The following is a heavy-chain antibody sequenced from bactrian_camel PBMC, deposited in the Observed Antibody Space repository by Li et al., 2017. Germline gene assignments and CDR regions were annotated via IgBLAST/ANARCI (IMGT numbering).Heavy chain of an antibody. CDR2: IVDSDGIL. D-gene: IGHD6*01. CDR1: GYAVATNC. J-gene: IGHJ4*01. CDR3: QKPPQMLWYGSGWYDKNPPIKYQFGD. Sequence: VQLVESGGGSVQAGGSLRLSCVASGYAVATNCMAWFRQAPGKEREAVATIVDSDGILSYADSVKGRFTTSKDNAKNTLYLQMNNLQPEDTAMYYCQKPPQMLWYGSGWYDKNPPIKYQFGDWGQGTQVTVS. V-gene: IGHV3S26*01.